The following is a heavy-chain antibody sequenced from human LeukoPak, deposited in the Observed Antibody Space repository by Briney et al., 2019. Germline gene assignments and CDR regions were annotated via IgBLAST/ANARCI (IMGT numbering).Heavy chain of an antibody. CDR2: ISAYNGNT. V-gene: IGHV1-18*04. J-gene: IGHJ4*02. CDR1: GYTFTGYY. CDR3: ARVRLHGYFDY. Sequence: GASVKVSCKASGYTFTGYYMHWVRQAPGQGLEWMGWISAYNGNTNYAQKLQGRVTMTTDTSTSTAYMELRSLRSDDTAVYYCARVRLHGYFDYWGQGTLVTVSS.